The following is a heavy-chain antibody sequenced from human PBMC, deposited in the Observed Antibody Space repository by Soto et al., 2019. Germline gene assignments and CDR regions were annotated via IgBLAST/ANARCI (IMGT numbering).Heavy chain of an antibody. Sequence: QITLKESGPTLVKPTQTLTLTCTFSGFSLSTNGVGVGWIRQPPGKALEWLALIYWDDDKRYSPSLKSRLTTPKDTPKNRVALTMTTMDPLDTATYYGAHSHRITIYDYWGQGTLVPVSS. CDR2: IYWDDDK. J-gene: IGHJ4*02. V-gene: IGHV2-5*02. CDR1: GFSLSTNGVG. D-gene: IGHD3-10*01. CDR3: AHSHRITIYDY.